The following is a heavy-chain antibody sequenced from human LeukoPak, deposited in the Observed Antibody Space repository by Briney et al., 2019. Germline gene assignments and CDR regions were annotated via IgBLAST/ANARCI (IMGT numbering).Heavy chain of an antibody. CDR3: ARYKPYSYDTPGDY. J-gene: IGHJ4*02. Sequence: GGALRLSCIGSGVIFGDYGLSWVRQAPGKGLEWVCFIRGKAYGVTTQYAASVKGRFTISREDSKSIAYMQMNILKTDDTAVYYCARYKPYSYDTPGDYWGPGTLVTVSS. CDR1: GVIFGDYG. V-gene: IGHV3-49*04. CDR2: IRGKAYGVTT. D-gene: IGHD3-22*01.